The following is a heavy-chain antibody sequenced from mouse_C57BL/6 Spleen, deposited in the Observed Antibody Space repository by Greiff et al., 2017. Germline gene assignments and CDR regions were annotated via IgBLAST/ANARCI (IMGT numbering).Heavy chain of an antibody. D-gene: IGHD2-1*01. J-gene: IGHJ4*01. Sequence: VKLQQPGAELVKPGASVKLSCKASGYTFTSYWMHWVKQRPGQGLEWIGMIHPNSGSTNYNEKFKSKATLTVDKSSSTAYMQLSSLTSEDSAVYYCARSDLYSLYAKDYWGQGTSVTVSS. CDR1: GYTFTSYW. CDR2: IHPNSGST. V-gene: IGHV1-64*01. CDR3: ARSDLYSLYAKDY.